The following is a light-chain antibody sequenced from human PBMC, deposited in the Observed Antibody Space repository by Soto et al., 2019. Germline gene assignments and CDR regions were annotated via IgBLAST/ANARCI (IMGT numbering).Light chain of an antibody. V-gene: IGKV1-12*01. CDR2: AAS. J-gene: IGKJ1*01. CDR1: QGIFNW. CDR3: QQPNSFPWT. Sequence: IQMTQSPSSVSASVGDRVTITCRASQGIFNWLAWYQQKPGKAPKLLISAASTLQIGVPSRFSGSGSGTDFTLTISSLQPEDIATYYCQQPNSFPWTFGQGTKVEIK.